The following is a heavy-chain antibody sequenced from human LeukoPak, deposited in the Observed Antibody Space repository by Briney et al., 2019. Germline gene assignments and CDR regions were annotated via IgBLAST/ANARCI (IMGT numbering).Heavy chain of an antibody. V-gene: IGHV3-20*04. CDR2: INWNGGST. CDR1: RFTFDDYG. J-gene: IGHJ6*03. D-gene: IGHD6-19*01. Sequence: PGGSLRLSCAASRFTFDDYGMSWVRQAPGKGLEWFSGINWNGGSTGYADSVKGRFTISRDNAKNSLYLQMNSLRAEDTALYYCARGYSSGWNYYYYYMDVWGKGTTVTVSS. CDR3: ARGYSSGWNYYYYYMDV.